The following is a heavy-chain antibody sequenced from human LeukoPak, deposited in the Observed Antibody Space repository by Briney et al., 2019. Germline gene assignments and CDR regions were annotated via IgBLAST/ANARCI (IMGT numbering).Heavy chain of an antibody. Sequence: PGGSLRLSCAASGFTFSSYWMSWVRQAPGKGLEWVANIKQDGSEKYYVDSVKGRFTISRDNVKNLLSLQMSSLRGEDTGVYFCARVNPLLAPGAFDIWGQGTMVAVSS. CDR1: GFTFSSYW. V-gene: IGHV3-7*01. CDR3: ARVNPLLAPGAFDI. D-gene: IGHD2-15*01. CDR2: IKQDGSEK. J-gene: IGHJ3*02.